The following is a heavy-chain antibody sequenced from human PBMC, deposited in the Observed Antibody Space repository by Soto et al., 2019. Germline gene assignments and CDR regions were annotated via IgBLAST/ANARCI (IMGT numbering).Heavy chain of an antibody. D-gene: IGHD6-13*01. J-gene: IGHJ5*02. CDR1: GYTFTSYG. CDR2: ISAYNGNT. CDR3: ARDRFMGAAAGPEPLDP. Sequence: GASVKVSCKASGYTFTSYGISWVRQAPGQGLEWMGWISAYNGNTNYAQKLQGRVTMTTDTSTSTAYMELRSLRSDDTAVYYCARDRFMGAAAGPEPLDPWGQGTLVTVSS. V-gene: IGHV1-18*01.